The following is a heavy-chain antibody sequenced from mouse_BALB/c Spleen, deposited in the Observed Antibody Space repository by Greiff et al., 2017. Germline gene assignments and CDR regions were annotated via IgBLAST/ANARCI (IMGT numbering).Heavy chain of an antibody. CDR1: GFNIKDYY. D-gene: IGHD2-2*01. CDR3: TARWLRRGFAY. CDR2: IDPENGDT. J-gene: IGHJ3*01. V-gene: IGHV14-4*02. Sequence: VQLKESGAELVRSGASVKLSCTASGFNIKDYYMHWVKQRPEQGLEWIGWIDPENGDTEYAPKFQGKATMTADTSSNTAYLQLSSLTSEDTAVYYCTARWLRRGFAYWGQGTLVTVSA.